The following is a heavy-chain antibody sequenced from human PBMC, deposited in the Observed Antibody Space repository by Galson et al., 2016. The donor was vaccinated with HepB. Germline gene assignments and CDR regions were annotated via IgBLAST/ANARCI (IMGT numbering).Heavy chain of an antibody. D-gene: IGHD6-6*01. V-gene: IGHV3-30*18. CDR1: GFTFTNYA. CDR2: ISYDGSNK. CDR3: AKTMYSTSSGCYFDL. Sequence: SLRLSCAASGFTFTNYAMHWVRQAPGKGLEWVAVISYDGSNKYYTASVKGRFTISRDSSKNTLYLQMNSLRVEDTAVYYCAKTMYSTSSGCYFDLWGRGTLVTVSS. J-gene: IGHJ2*01.